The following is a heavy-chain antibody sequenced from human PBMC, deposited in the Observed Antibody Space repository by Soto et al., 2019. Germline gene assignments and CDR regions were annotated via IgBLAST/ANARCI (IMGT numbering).Heavy chain of an antibody. J-gene: IGHJ4*02. V-gene: IGHV1-69*13. CDR3: ARDGVYYDFWSGYYTDYYFDY. D-gene: IGHD3-3*01. CDR1: GGTFSSYA. Sequence: SVKVSCKASGGTFSSYAISWVRQAPGQGLEWMGGIIPIFGTANYAQKFQGRVTITADESTSTAYMELSSLRSEDTAVYYCARDGVYYDFWSGYYTDYYFDYWGQGTLVTVSS. CDR2: IIPIFGTA.